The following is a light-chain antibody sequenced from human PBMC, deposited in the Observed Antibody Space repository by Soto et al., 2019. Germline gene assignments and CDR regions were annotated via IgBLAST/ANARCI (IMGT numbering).Light chain of an antibody. CDR3: MQALQTPWT. CDR1: QSLLHSNGYNY. J-gene: IGKJ1*01. CDR2: LGS. Sequence: DIVMTQSPLSLPVTPGEPGSICCRSSQSLLHSNGYNYVDWYLQKPGQSPQLLIYLGSTRASGVPDRFSGSESGTDFTLKISRVEAEDVGVYYCMQALQTPWTFGQGTKVEIK. V-gene: IGKV2-28*01.